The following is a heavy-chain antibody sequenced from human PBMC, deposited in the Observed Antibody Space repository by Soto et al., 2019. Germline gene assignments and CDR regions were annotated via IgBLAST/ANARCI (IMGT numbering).Heavy chain of an antibody. Sequence: PWGSLRLSCAASGFTFSSYGMHWVRQAPGKGPEWVAVIWYDGSNKYYADSVKGRFTISRDNSKNTLYLQMNSLRAEDTAVYYCARDSGDIIVGAMGGMDVWGQGTTVTVSS. J-gene: IGHJ6*02. CDR1: GFTFSSYG. D-gene: IGHD1-26*01. CDR2: IWYDGSNK. CDR3: ARDSGDIIVGAMGGMDV. V-gene: IGHV3-33*01.